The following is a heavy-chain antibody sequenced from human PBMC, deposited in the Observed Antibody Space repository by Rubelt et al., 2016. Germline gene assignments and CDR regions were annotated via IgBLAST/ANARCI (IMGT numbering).Heavy chain of an antibody. CDR3: AREGSGSTGDY. J-gene: IGHJ4*02. CDR2: INPNSGGT. D-gene: IGHD3-22*01. Sequence: HWVRQAPGQGLEWMGRINPNSGGTNYAQKFQGRVTMTRDTSISTAYMELSRLRSDDTAVYYCAREGSGSTGDYWGQGTLVTVSS. V-gene: IGHV1-2*06.